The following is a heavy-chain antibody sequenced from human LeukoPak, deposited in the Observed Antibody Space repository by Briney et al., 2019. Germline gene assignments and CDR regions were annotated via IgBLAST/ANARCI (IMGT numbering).Heavy chain of an antibody. CDR2: IWYDGSNK. CDR3: ARSDSGYGHLDY. D-gene: IGHD5-12*01. Sequence: GGSLRHSCVESVFTFISYGMHGVRQAPGKGVGWVAVIWYDGSNKYYADSVKGRFTISRDNYKNTLYLQMNRLRAEDTAVYYCARSDSGYGHLDYWGQGTLVTVSS. V-gene: IGHV3-33*01. CDR1: VFTFISYG. J-gene: IGHJ4*02.